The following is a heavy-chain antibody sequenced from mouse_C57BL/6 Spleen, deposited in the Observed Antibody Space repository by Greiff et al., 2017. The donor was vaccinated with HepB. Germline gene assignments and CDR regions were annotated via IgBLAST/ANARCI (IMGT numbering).Heavy chain of an antibody. V-gene: IGHV1-82*01. D-gene: IGHD1-1*01. CDR3: ATLTTVVAP. Sequence: QVQLQQSGPELVKPGASVKISCKASGYAFSSSWMNWVKQRPGKGLEWIGRIYPGDGDTNYNGKFKGKATLTADKSSSTAYMQLSSLTSEDSAVYFCATLTTVVAPWGQGTLVTVSA. CDR2: IYPGDGDT. CDR1: GYAFSSSW. J-gene: IGHJ3*01.